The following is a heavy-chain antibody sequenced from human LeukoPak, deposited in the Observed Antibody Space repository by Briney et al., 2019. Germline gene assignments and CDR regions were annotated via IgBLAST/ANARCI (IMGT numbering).Heavy chain of an antibody. V-gene: IGHV3-30-3*01. D-gene: IGHD4-17*01. CDR3: ARAPGGFHGDYSPIAY. CDR1: GFTFSSYA. Sequence: GSLRLSCAASGFTFSSYAMHWVRQAPGKGLQWLALTSDDGSAKYYADSVKGRFTISRDNSQNTLYLQMNSLRADETAIHYCARAPGGFHGDYSPIAYWGQGTLVTVSS. J-gene: IGHJ4*02. CDR2: TSDDGSAK.